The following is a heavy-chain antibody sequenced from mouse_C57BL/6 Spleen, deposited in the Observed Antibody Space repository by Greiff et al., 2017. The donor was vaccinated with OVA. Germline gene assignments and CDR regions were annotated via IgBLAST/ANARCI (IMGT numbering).Heavy chain of an antibody. D-gene: IGHD5-5*01. Sequence: QVQLQQPGAELVMPGASVKLSCKASGYTFTSYWMHWVKRRPGQGLEWIGEIDPSDSYTNYNQKFKGKSTLTVDKSSSTAYMQLSSLTSEDSAVYYCARSHYPDWYFDVWGTGTTVTVSS. CDR3: ARSHYPDWYFDV. J-gene: IGHJ1*03. CDR2: IDPSDSYT. V-gene: IGHV1-69*01. CDR1: GYTFTSYW.